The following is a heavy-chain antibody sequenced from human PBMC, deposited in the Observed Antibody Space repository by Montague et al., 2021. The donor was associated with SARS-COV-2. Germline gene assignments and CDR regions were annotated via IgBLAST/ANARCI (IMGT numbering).Heavy chain of an antibody. CDR3: AGASFYYGSGSHYNNWFDS. CDR2: IYYSGTA. J-gene: IGHJ5*01. D-gene: IGHD3-10*01. Sequence: SETLSLTCTMSGGSITYSSYYWGWIRLPPGKGLEWIGSIYYSGTAYYNASLKSRVTMSLDMSKNQLSLRLKSTTAADTAVYFCAGASFYYGSGSHYNNWFDSWGQGTVVTVSS. CDR1: GGSITYSSYY. V-gene: IGHV4-39*07.